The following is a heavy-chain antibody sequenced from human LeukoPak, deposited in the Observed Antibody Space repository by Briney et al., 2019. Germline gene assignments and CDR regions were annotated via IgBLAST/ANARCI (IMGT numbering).Heavy chain of an antibody. V-gene: IGHV1-8*01. J-gene: IGHJ3*02. CDR2: MNPNSGNT. CDR1: GYTFTSYD. Sequence: ASVKVSCKASGYTFTSYDINWVRQATGQGLEWMGWMNPNSGNTGYAQKFQGRVTMTRNTSISTAYMELRSLRSDDTAVYYCAREDIVVRAFDIWGQGTMVTVSS. D-gene: IGHD2-2*01. CDR3: AREDIVVRAFDI.